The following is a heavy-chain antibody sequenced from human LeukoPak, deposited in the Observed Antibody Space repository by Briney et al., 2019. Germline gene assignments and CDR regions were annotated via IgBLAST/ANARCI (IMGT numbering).Heavy chain of an antibody. CDR3: ARDLFHRFGELSGLRGVGWFDP. V-gene: IGHV4-4*07. Sequence: SETLSLTCTVSGGSISSYYWSWIRQPAGKGLEWIGRIYTSGSTNYNPSLKSRVTMSVDTSKNQFSLKLSSVTAADTAVYYCARDLFHRFGELSGLRGVGWFDPWGQGTLATVSS. J-gene: IGHJ5*02. D-gene: IGHD3-10*01. CDR2: IYTSGST. CDR1: GGSISSYY.